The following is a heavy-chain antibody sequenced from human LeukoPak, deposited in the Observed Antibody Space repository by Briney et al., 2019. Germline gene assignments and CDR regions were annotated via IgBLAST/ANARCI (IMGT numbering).Heavy chain of an antibody. D-gene: IGHD5/OR15-5a*01. CDR2: IRYDGGNK. V-gene: IGHV3-30*02. Sequence: GGSLRLSCAASGFTFSSYGMHWVRQAPGKGLEWVAFIRYDGGNKYYADSVKGRFTISRDNSKNTLYLQMNSLRAEDTAVYYCGLRAQYYYLDVWGKGTTVTVSS. CDR3: GLRAQYYYLDV. J-gene: IGHJ6*03. CDR1: GFTFSSYG.